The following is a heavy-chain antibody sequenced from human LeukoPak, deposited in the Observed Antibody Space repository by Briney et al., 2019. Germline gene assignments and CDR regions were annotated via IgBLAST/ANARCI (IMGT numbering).Heavy chain of an antibody. D-gene: IGHD6-19*01. Sequence: GGSLRLSCAASGFTFSSYGMHWVRQAPGKGLEWVAFIRYDGSNEYYADSVKGRFTISRDNSKNTLYLQMNSLRAEDTAVYYCAKDTAEQWLVNYYYYYMDVWGKGTTVTISS. V-gene: IGHV3-30*02. CDR3: AKDTAEQWLVNYYYYYMDV. J-gene: IGHJ6*03. CDR1: GFTFSSYG. CDR2: IRYDGSNE.